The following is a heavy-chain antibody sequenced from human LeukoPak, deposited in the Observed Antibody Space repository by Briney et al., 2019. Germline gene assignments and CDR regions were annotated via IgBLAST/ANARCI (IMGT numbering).Heavy chain of an antibody. D-gene: IGHD4-17*01. CDR2: INPSTGGT. Sequence: ASVKVSCKASGYTFIGYYMHWVRQAPGQGLEWMGRINPSTGGTNSAQKFQGRVTMTRDTSISTAYMELSRLTSDDTAIYYCARGQPYGDYNYFDPWGQGTLATVSS. CDR3: ARGQPYGDYNYFDP. CDR1: GYTFIGYY. V-gene: IGHV1-2*06. J-gene: IGHJ5*02.